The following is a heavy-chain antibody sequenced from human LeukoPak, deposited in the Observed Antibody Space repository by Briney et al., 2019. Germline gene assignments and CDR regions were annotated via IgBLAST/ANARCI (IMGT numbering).Heavy chain of an antibody. CDR3: ARGGLIAAAGFNWFDP. V-gene: IGHV1-2*04. Sequence: GASVKVSCKASGYTFTGYYMHWVRQAPGQGLEWMGWINPNSGGTNYAQKFQGWVTMTRDTSISTAYMELSRLRSDDTAVYYCARGGLIAAAGFNWFDPWGQGTLVTVSS. CDR1: GYTFTGYY. D-gene: IGHD6-13*01. CDR2: INPNSGGT. J-gene: IGHJ5*02.